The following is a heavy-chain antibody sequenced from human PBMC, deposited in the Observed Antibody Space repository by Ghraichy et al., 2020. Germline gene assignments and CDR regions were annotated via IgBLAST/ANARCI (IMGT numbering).Heavy chain of an antibody. V-gene: IGHV3-30*18. CDR2: ISYDGSNK. D-gene: IGHD6-19*01. CDR3: AKWLGGSSGWSYYYGMDV. J-gene: IGHJ6*02. Sequence: GGSLRLSCAASGFTFSSYGMHWVRQAPGKGLEGVAVISYDGSNKYYADSVKGRFTISRDNSKNTLYLQMNSLRAEDTAVYYCAKWLGGSSGWSYYYGMDVWGQGTTVTVSS. CDR1: GFTFSSYG.